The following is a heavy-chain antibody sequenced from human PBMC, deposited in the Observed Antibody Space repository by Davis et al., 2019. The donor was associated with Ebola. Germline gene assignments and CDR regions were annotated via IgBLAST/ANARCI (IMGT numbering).Heavy chain of an antibody. J-gene: IGHJ4*02. Sequence: PGGSLRLSCAASGFGVSSDYMSWVRQAPGKGLEWVSIVSSGGNTYYADSVKGRFTISRDNSKNTLSLQMNSLRAEDTAVYYCARGGSGSGWHYFDFWGQGTLVTVSS. CDR1: GFGVSSDY. D-gene: IGHD6-19*01. V-gene: IGHV3-53*01. CDR2: VSSGGNT. CDR3: ARGGSGSGWHYFDF.